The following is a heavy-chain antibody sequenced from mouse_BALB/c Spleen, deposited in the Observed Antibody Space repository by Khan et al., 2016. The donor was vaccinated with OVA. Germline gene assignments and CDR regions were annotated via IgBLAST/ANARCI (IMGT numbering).Heavy chain of an antibody. Sequence: VRLQQSGAELVRPGALVKLSCKASGFYIKDYFMVWVKQRPEQGLEWIGWIDPENGNTIYDPKFQGKASITADTSSNTAYLQLSSLTSEDTADYYCASRCSGNYWFTYWGQGTLVTVSA. CDR3: ASRCSGNYWFTY. V-gene: IGHV14-1*02. CDR2: IDPENGNT. D-gene: IGHD2-1*01. J-gene: IGHJ3*01. CDR1: GFYIKDYF.